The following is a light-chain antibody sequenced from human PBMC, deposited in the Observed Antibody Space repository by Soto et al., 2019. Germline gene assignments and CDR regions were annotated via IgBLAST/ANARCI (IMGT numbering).Light chain of an antibody. Sequence: EIVMTQSPATLSVSPGDRATLSCRASQSISANLAWYQQKPGQTPRLLIYGASTRASGVPAKFSGSGSGTEFTPTISSLQSEDFAVYYCQQYNNWPRTFGQGTKVDI. CDR2: GAS. J-gene: IGKJ1*01. CDR1: QSISAN. V-gene: IGKV3-15*01. CDR3: QQYNNWPRT.